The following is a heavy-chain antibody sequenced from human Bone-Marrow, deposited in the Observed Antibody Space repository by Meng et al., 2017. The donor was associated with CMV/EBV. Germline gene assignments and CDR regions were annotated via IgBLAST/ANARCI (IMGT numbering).Heavy chain of an antibody. V-gene: IGHV3-9*01. CDR1: GFTFDDYA. CDR3: AKDSSWSLGSGMDV. J-gene: IGHJ6*02. CDR2: ISWNSGSI. D-gene: IGHD3-10*01. Sequence: GGSLRLSCAASGFTFDDYAMHWVRQAPGKGLEWVSGISWNSGSIGYADSVKGRFTISRDNAKNSLYLQMNSLRAEDTALYYCAKDSSWSLGSGMDVWGQGTTVTVYS.